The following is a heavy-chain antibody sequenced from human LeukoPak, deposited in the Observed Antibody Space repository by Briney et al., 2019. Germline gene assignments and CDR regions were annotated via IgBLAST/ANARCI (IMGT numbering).Heavy chain of an antibody. J-gene: IGHJ4*02. CDR1: QSY. CDR3: ASGESYYLEN. D-gene: IGHD1-26*01. Sequence: GGSLRLSCAASQSYMNWVRQAPGKGLEWVSTIYSGGSTYYADSVKGRFIISRDNSKNTLYLQMNSLRAEDTAVYYCASGESYYLENWGQGTLVTVSS. CDR2: IYSGGST. V-gene: IGHV3-66*01.